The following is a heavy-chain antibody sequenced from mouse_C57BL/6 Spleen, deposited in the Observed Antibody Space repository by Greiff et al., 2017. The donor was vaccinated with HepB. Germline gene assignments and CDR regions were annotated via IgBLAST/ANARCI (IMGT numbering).Heavy chain of an antibody. V-gene: IGHV5-17*01. Sequence: EVQRVESGGGLVKPGGSLKLSCAASGFTFSDYGMHWVRQAPEKGLEWVAYISSGSSTNYYADTVKGRFTISRDNAKNTLFLQMTSLRSEDTAMYYCARQLGEDWYFDVWGTRTTVTVSS. CDR2: ISSGSSTN. CDR1: GFTFSDYG. CDR3: ARQLGEDWYFDV. D-gene: IGHD3-3*01. J-gene: IGHJ1*03.